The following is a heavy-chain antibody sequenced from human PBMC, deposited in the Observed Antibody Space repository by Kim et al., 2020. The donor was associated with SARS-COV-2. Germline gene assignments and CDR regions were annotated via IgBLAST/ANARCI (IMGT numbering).Heavy chain of an antibody. J-gene: IGHJ6*02. V-gene: IGHV3-23*01. Sequence: GGSLRLSCAASGFTFSSYAMSWVRQAPGKGLEWVSAISGSGGSTYYADSVKGRFTISRDNSKNTLYLQMNSLRAEDTAVYYCAKDISSSWPGHYYYYGMDVWGQGTTVTVSS. CDR3: AKDISSSWPGHYYYYGMDV. CDR2: ISGSGGST. CDR1: GFTFSSYA. D-gene: IGHD6-13*01.